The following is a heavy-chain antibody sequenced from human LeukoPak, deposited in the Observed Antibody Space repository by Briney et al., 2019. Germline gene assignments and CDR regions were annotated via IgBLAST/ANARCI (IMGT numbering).Heavy chain of an antibody. CDR3: ARDGSVSYFGY. Sequence: VRSLRLSCAASGFTFSSYALHWVRQAPGKGLEWVAFISYDGSNKYYADSVKGRFTISRDNSKNTLFLQMNSLRAEDTAVYYCARDGSVSYFGYWGQGTLVTVSS. CDR2: ISYDGSNK. V-gene: IGHV3-30*04. CDR1: GFTFSSYA. J-gene: IGHJ4*02. D-gene: IGHD1-26*01.